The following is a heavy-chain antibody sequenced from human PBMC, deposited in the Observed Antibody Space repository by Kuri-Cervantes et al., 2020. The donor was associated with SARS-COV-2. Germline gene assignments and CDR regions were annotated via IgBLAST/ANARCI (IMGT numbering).Heavy chain of an antibody. CDR3: ARGADFWSGLFYYYYYYMDV. Sequence: GGSLRLSCAASGFTFSSYAMHWVRQAPGKGLEWVTVISYDGNNKYYADSVKGRFTISRDNSKNTLYLQMNSLRAEDTAVYYCARGADFWSGLFYYYYYYMDVWGKGTTVTVSS. V-gene: IGHV3-30-3*01. CDR2: ISYDGNNK. D-gene: IGHD3-3*01. CDR1: GFTFSSYA. J-gene: IGHJ6*03.